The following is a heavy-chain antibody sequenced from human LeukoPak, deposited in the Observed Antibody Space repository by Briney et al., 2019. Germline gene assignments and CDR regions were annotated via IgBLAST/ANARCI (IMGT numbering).Heavy chain of an antibody. CDR3: ARIMDQLSGPDAAFDI. CDR2: INPNSGGT. D-gene: IGHD5-18*01. Sequence: ASVKVSCKASGYTFTSYGINWVRQAPGQGLEWMGWINPNSGGTNYAQKFQGRVTMTRDTSISTAYMELSRLRSDDTAVYYCARIMDQLSGPDAAFDIWGQGTMVTVSS. CDR1: GYTFTSYG. V-gene: IGHV1-2*02. J-gene: IGHJ3*02.